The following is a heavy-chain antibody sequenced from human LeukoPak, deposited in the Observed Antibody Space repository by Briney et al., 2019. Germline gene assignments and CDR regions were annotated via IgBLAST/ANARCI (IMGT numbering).Heavy chain of an antibody. D-gene: IGHD1-1*01. CDR1: GYSFANYW. CDR3: ARLTQLNYADS. CDR2: IYPGDSKT. J-gene: IGHJ4*02. Sequence: GESLKISCKGSGYSFANYWIGWVRQMPGKGLEWMGIIYPGDSKTRYGPSFQGQVAISVDKSLSTAYLRWSSLEASDTAMYYCARLTQLNYADSWGQGTLVTVSS. V-gene: IGHV5-51*01.